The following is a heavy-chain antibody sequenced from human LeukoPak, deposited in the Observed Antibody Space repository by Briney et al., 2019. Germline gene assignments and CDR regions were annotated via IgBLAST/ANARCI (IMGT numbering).Heavy chain of an antibody. J-gene: IGHJ4*02. CDR1: GFTFSSYG. CDR2: ISGSGGST. CDR3: AVRPGRNNWNYGVY. V-gene: IGHV3-23*01. D-gene: IGHD1-20*01. Sequence: GGSLRLSCAASGFTFSSYGMHWVRQAPGKGLEWVSAISGSGGSTYYADSVKGRFTISRDNSKNTLYLQMNSLRAEDTAVYYCAVRPGRNNWNYGVYWGQGTLVTVSS.